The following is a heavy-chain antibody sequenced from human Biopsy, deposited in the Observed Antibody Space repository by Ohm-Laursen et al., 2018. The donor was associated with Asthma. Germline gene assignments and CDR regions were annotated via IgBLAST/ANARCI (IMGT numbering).Heavy chain of an antibody. CDR2: IYYSGST. CDR1: GGSINIGDYY. CDR3: ARTTYGHDGFDP. D-gene: IGHD4-17*01. V-gene: IGHV4-31*03. Sequence: SQPLSLTCTVSGGSINIGDYYWSWIRQHPVKGLEWIGHIYYSGSTYYNPSLKSRVSISLDTSKNQFSLSLTSVTAADTAVYYCARTTYGHDGFDPWGQGTLVTVSS. J-gene: IGHJ5*02.